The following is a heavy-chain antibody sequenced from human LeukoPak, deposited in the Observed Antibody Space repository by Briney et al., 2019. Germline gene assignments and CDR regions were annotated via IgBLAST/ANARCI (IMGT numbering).Heavy chain of an antibody. J-gene: IGHJ4*02. CDR2: IYHNGNS. V-gene: IGHV4-38-2*02. CDR1: GYSISSGYF. CDR3: ARLDY. Sequence: SETLSLTCTVSGYSISSGYFWAWVRQPPGKGPEWIGSIYHNGNSHYNPSLKSRVTISVDTSKNQFSLKLSSVTAADTAVYYCARLDYWGQGTLVTVSS.